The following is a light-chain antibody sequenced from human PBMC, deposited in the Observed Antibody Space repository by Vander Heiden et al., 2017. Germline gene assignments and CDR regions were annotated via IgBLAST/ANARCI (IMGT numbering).Light chain of an antibody. J-gene: IGKJ1*01. CDR1: KSVSSSY. CDR2: GAS. Sequence: IVLTQSPGTLSLSPGERATLSCRASKSVSSSYLAWFQQKPGQAPRLLIYGASSRAIGIPDRFSGSGSGTDFTLTISRLEPEDFAVYYCQQYGISLWTFGQGTKVEIK. CDR3: QQYGISLWT. V-gene: IGKV3-20*01.